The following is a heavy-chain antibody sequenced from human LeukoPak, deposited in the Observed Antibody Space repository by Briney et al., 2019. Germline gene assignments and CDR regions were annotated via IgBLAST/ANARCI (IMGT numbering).Heavy chain of an antibody. V-gene: IGHV3-21*04. CDR2: ISSSSSYI. Sequence: PGGSLRLSCAASGFTFSSYSMNWVRQAPGKGLEWVSSISSSSSYIYYADSVKGRFTISRDNAKNSLYLQMSSLRAEDTAVYYCARLWGGSSGYYYWGQGTLVTVPS. D-gene: IGHD3-22*01. CDR3: ARLWGGSSGYYY. J-gene: IGHJ4*02. CDR1: GFTFSSYS.